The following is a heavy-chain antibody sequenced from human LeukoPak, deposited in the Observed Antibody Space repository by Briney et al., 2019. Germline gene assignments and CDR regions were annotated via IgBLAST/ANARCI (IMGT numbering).Heavy chain of an antibody. V-gene: IGHV3-30*02. CDR3: AKGAFVRLGELSPY. J-gene: IGHJ4*02. CDR1: GFTFSSSG. CDR2: IQYNETKT. Sequence: GGSLRLSCVASGFTFSSSGMHWVRQAPGRGPEWVAFIQYNETKTYYADSVKGRFTISRDTSKNTQYLQMNSLRADDTAVYYCAKGAFVRLGELSPYWGQGTLVTVSS. D-gene: IGHD3-16*02.